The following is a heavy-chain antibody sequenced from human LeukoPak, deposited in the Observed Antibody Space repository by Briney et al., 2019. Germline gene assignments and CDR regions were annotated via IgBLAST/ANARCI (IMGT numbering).Heavy chain of an antibody. CDR1: GFSLSTSGMC. V-gene: IGHV2-70*12. J-gene: IGHJ4*02. CDR2: IDWDDDK. Sequence: SGPTLVNPTQTLTLTCTFSGFSLSTSGMCVSWIRQPPGKALEWLARIDWDDDKYYSTSLKTRLTISKDTSKNQVVLTMTNMDPVDTATYYCAHGRGFGGDSCYGYFDYWGQGTLVTVSS. D-gene: IGHD2-15*01. CDR3: AHGRGFGGDSCYGYFDY.